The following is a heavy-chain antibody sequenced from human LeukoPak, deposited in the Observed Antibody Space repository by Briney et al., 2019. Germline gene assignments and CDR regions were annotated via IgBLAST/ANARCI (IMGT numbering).Heavy chain of an antibody. CDR3: ARGGSGRDYYYGMDV. D-gene: IGHD3-10*01. Sequence: ASVKVSCKASGYTFTSYYMHWVRQAPGQGLEWMGIINPSGGSTSYAQKFQGRVTMTRDTSTSTVYMELSSLRSEDTAVYCCARGGSGRDYYYGMDVWGKGTTVTVSS. CDR1: GYTFTSYY. CDR2: INPSGGST. J-gene: IGHJ6*04. V-gene: IGHV1-46*01.